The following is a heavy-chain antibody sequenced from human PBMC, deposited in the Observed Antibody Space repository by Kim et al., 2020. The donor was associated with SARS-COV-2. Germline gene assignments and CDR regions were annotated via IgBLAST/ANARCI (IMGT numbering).Heavy chain of an antibody. J-gene: IGHJ4*02. V-gene: IGHV3-30*18. CDR3: AKDYDSSGCDN. CDR1: GFTFSSYG. D-gene: IGHD3-22*01. Sequence: GGSLRLSCAASGFTFSSYGMHWVRQAPGKGLEWVAVISYDGSNKYYADSVKGRFTISRDNSKNTMYLQMNSLRAEDTAVYYCAKDYDSSGCDNWGQGTLVSVSS. CDR2: ISYDGSNK.